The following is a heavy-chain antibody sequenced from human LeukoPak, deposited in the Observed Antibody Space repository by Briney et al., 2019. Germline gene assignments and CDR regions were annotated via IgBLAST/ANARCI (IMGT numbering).Heavy chain of an antibody. CDR1: GFTFSSYG. V-gene: IGHV3-30*18. J-gene: IGHJ4*02. CDR2: ISYDGSNK. Sequence: GGSLRLSCAASGFTFSSYGMHWVRQTPGKGLEWVAVISYDGSNKYYADSAKGRFTISRDNSKNTRYLQMKSLRDEDRAGYDCAKDEKRSCSGGSCYDTVDYWGQGTLVTVSS. CDR3: AKDEKRSCSGGSCYDTVDY. D-gene: IGHD2-15*01.